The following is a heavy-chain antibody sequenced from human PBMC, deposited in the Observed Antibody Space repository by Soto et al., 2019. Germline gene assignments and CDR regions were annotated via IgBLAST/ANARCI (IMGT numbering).Heavy chain of an antibody. D-gene: IGHD1-26*01. CDR2: INPSGGST. Sequence: QVQLVQSGAEVKKPGASVKVSCKASGYTFTSYYMHWVRQAPGQGLEWMGIINPSGGSTSYAQKFQGRVTMTRDTSTSTVYMELGSLRSEDTALYYCAKSAHRGASFDYWGQGTLVTVSS. V-gene: IGHV1-46*01. J-gene: IGHJ4*02. CDR1: GYTFTSYY. CDR3: AKSAHRGASFDY.